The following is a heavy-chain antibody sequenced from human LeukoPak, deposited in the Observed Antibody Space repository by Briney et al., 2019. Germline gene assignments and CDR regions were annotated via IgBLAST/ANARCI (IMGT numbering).Heavy chain of an antibody. CDR1: GFTFSSYG. Sequence: PGRSLRLSCAASGFTFSSYGMHWVRQAPGKGLEWVAVIWYDGGNKYYADSVKGRFTISRDNSKNTLYLQMNSLRAEDTAVYYCARGWSNCSSAGRCDYWGQGTLVTVSS. V-gene: IGHV3-33*01. J-gene: IGHJ4*02. D-gene: IGHD2-2*01. CDR2: IWYDGGNK. CDR3: ARGWSNCSSAGRCDY.